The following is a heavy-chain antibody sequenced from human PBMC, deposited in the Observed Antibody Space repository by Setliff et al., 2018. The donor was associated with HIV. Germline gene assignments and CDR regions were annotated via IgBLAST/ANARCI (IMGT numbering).Heavy chain of an antibody. CDR1: GGTFSSYA. CDR2: IIPMFGTL. Sequence: ASVKVSCKASGGTFSSYAINWVRQAPGQGLEWMGGIIPMFGTLNLAQKFQGRVTITTDESTSTAYMELNSLRSEDTAVYYCARGHSHGYGYSGSYGPFDIWGQGTMVTVSS. D-gene: IGHD1-26*01. CDR3: ARGHSHGYGYSGSYGPFDI. V-gene: IGHV1-69*05. J-gene: IGHJ3*02.